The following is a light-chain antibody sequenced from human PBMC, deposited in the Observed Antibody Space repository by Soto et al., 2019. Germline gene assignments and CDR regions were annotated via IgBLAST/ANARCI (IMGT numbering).Light chain of an antibody. V-gene: IGKV1-16*01. Sequence: DIQMTQSPPSLSASVGDRVTITCRASTGINNYLAWFQQQPGTAPKPLIYATSTLQSGVPSRFTGSGSGTEFTLTITSLQPEDFVTYYCQQYNSYPWTFGQGTKVEVK. J-gene: IGKJ1*01. CDR3: QQYNSYPWT. CDR1: TGINNY. CDR2: ATS.